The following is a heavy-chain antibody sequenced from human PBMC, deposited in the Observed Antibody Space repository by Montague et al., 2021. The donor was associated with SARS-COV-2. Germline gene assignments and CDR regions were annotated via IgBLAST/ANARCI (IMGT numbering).Heavy chain of an antibody. Sequence: SETLSLTCTVSGGSISSYYWGWIRQPPGKGLEWIGYIYYSGSTXXXPSXXXRVTISVDTSKNQFSLKLSSVTAADTAVYYCARQSVNYYDSSGYPFDYWGQGTLVTVSS. D-gene: IGHD3-22*01. CDR1: GGSISSYY. CDR2: IYYSGST. CDR3: ARQSVNYYDSSGYPFDY. J-gene: IGHJ4*02. V-gene: IGHV4-59*08.